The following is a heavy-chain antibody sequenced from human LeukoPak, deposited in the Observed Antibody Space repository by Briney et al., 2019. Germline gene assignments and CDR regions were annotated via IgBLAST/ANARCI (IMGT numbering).Heavy chain of an antibody. CDR2: IRYDGSNK. J-gene: IGHJ6*03. V-gene: IGHV3-30*02. CDR3: AKWGKYYNILTGYYTSYYYYYMDV. Sequence: GGSLRLSCAASGFTFSSYGMHWVRQAPGKGLEWVAFIRYDGSNKYYADSVKGRFTISRDNSKNTLYLQMNSLRAEDTAVYYCAKWGKYYNILTGYYTSYYYYYMDVWGKGTTVTISS. D-gene: IGHD3-9*01. CDR1: GFTFSSYG.